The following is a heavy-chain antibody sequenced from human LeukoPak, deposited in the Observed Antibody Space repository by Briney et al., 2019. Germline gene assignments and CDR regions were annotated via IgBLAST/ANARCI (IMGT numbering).Heavy chain of an antibody. D-gene: IGHD3-22*01. CDR3: ARDFPTDPYYDSSGYHY. CDR1: GFTFSSYA. Sequence: GGSLRLSCAASGFTFSSYAMHWVLQAPGKGLEWVAVISYDGSNKYYADSVKGRFTISRDNSKNTLYLQMNSLRAEDTAVYYCARDFPTDPYYDSSGYHYWGQGTLVTVSS. V-gene: IGHV3-30-3*01. CDR2: ISYDGSNK. J-gene: IGHJ4*02.